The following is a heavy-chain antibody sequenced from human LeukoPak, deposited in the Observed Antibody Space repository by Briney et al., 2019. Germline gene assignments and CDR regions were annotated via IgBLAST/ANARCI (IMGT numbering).Heavy chain of an antibody. V-gene: IGHV1-69*04. D-gene: IGHD3-10*01. CDR3: VKFGELLYHSMDV. CDR2: IIPIFGIA. Sequence: SVTVSCKASGGTFSSYAISWVRQAPGQGLEWMGRIIPIFGIANYAQKLQGRVTITADKSASTVYMELSSLRSEDTAVYYCVKFGELLYHSMDVWGQGTTVTVSS. CDR1: GGTFSSYA. J-gene: IGHJ6*02.